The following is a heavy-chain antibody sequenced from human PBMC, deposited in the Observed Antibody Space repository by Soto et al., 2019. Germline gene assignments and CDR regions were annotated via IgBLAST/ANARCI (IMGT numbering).Heavy chain of an antibody. J-gene: IGHJ4*02. D-gene: IGHD3-16*01. CDR2: INPYNGNT. CDR1: SYTFTSYG. Sequence: QVQLVQYGAEVKKPGASVKVSCKASSYTFTSYGISWVRQARGQGIEWMGWINPYNGNTNYAQKLQGRVTMTTDTSTNIAYMELRSLRSDDTAVYYCARDWFGIDYWGQGTLVTVSS. CDR3: ARDWFGIDY. V-gene: IGHV1-18*01.